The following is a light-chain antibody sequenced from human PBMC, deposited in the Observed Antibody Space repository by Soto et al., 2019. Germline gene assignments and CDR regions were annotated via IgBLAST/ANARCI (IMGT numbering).Light chain of an antibody. CDR2: WAS. J-gene: IGKJ1*01. Sequence: IVMTQSPDSLAVSLGERATINCKSSQSVLYSSNNKNHLTWYQQKPGQPPKLLIYWASTRESGVPDRFSGSGSGTDFTLTISSLQAEDVAVYYCQQYCSSPPTFGQGTKVDIK. CDR3: QQYCSSPPT. V-gene: IGKV4-1*01. CDR1: QSVLYSSNNKNH.